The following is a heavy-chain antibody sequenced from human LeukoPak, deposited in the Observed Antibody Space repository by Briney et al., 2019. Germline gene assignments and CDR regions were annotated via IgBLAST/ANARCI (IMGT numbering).Heavy chain of an antibody. CDR2: ISWDGGST. CDR1: GFTFDDYT. Sequence: PGGSLRLSCAASGFTFDDYTMHWVRQAPGKGLEWVSLISWDGGSTYYADSVKGRFTISRDNAKNSTHLLMNSLRAEDTAVYYCARDLLALYDSSGFAGAFDIWGQGAMVTVSS. V-gene: IGHV3-43*01. CDR3: ARDLLALYDSSGFAGAFDI. J-gene: IGHJ3*02. D-gene: IGHD3-22*01.